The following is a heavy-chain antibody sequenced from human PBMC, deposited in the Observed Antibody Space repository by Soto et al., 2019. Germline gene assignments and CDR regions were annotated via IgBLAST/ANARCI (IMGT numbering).Heavy chain of an antibody. D-gene: IGHD3-3*01. J-gene: IGHJ6*02. Sequence: PGESLKISCKGSGYSFTSYWIGWVRQMPGKGLEWMGIIYPGDSDTRYSPSFQGQVTISADKSISTAYLQWSSLKASDTAMYYCARPGTIFGVARTYYYYYGMDVWGQGTTVTVSS. CDR1: GYSFTSYW. CDR2: IYPGDSDT. V-gene: IGHV5-51*01. CDR3: ARPGTIFGVARTYYYYYGMDV.